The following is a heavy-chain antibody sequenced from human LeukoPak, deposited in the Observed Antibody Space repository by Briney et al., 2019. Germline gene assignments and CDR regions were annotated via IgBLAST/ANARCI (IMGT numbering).Heavy chain of an antibody. Sequence: SETLSLTCAVYDGSFSSGGYYWSWIRQHPGKGLEWIGYIYYSGSTYYNPSLKSRVTISVDTSKNQFSLKLSSVTAADTAVYYCARVSELLSGDYWGQGTLVTVSS. D-gene: IGHD2-2*01. V-gene: IGHV4-31*11. CDR1: DGSFSSGGYY. J-gene: IGHJ4*02. CDR3: ARVSELLSGDY. CDR2: IYYSGST.